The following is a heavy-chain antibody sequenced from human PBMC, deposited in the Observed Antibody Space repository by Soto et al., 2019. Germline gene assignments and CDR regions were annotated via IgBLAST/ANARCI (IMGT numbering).Heavy chain of an antibody. CDR2: IYHSGST. CDR3: ARVAAAGTANFGY. CDR1: GGSISSGGYS. J-gene: IGHJ4*02. D-gene: IGHD6-13*01. Sequence: SETLSLTCAVSGGSISSGGYSWSWIRQPPGKGLEWIGYIYHSGSTYYNPSLKSRVTISVDRSKNQFSLKLSSVTAADTAVYYCARVAAAGTANFGYWGQGTLVTVSS. V-gene: IGHV4-30-2*01.